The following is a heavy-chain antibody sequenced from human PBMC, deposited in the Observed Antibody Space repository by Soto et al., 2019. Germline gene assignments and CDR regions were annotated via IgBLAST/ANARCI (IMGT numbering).Heavy chain of an antibody. Sequence: SETLSLTCAVYGGSFSGYYWSWIRQPPGKGLEWIGEINHSGSTNYNPSLKSRVTISVDTSKNQFSLKLSSVTAADTAVYYCARGTGPQGEPGPFDPWGQGTLVTVSS. D-gene: IGHD3-10*01. CDR2: INHSGST. J-gene: IGHJ5*02. V-gene: IGHV4-34*01. CDR3: ARGTGPQGEPGPFDP. CDR1: GGSFSGYY.